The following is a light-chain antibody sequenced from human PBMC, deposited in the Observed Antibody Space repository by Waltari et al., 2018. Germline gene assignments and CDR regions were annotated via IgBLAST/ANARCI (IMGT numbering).Light chain of an antibody. CDR2: DAS. J-gene: IGKJ3*01. V-gene: IGKV1-33*01. CDR3: QQYDKPSFT. CDR1: QDIRNY. Sequence: DIQMTQSPSSLSASVGARVTITCQASQDIRNYLNWYQQKPGKAPTLLIYDASNLETGVPSRFSGGASGTEFTFTISSLQPEDIATYYCQQYDKPSFTFGPGTKVDIK.